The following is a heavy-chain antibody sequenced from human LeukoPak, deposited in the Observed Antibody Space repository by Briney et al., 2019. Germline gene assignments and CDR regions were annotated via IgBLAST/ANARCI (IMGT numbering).Heavy chain of an antibody. CDR3: ARDHEQVVQLDAFDI. CDR2: ISSSSTYI. V-gene: IGHV3-21*01. Sequence: GGPLRLSCAASGFTFSSYSMNWVRQAPGKGLEWVSSISSSSTYIYYADSVKGRFTISRDDAKNSLYLQMNSLRAEDTAVYYCARDHEQVVQLDAFDIWGQGTMVTVSS. J-gene: IGHJ3*02. D-gene: IGHD1-1*01. CDR1: GFTFSSYS.